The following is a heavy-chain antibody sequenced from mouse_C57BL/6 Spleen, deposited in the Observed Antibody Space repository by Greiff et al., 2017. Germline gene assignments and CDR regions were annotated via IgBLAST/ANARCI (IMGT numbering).Heavy chain of an antibody. Sequence: EVHLVESGGGLVQPGGSLSLSCAASGFTFTDYYMSWVRQPPGKALEWLGFIRNKANGYTTEYSASVKGRFTISRDNSQSILYLQMNALRAEDSATYYCASHDGYYPFAYWGQGTLVTVSA. CDR3: ASHDGYYPFAY. CDR2: IRNKANGYTT. V-gene: IGHV7-3*01. CDR1: GFTFTDYY. D-gene: IGHD2-3*01. J-gene: IGHJ3*01.